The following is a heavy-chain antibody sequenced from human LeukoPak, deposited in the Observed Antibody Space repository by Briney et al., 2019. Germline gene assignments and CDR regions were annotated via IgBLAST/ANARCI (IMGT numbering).Heavy chain of an antibody. D-gene: IGHD3-10*01. Sequence: GGSLRLSCAASGFTLSSYWMSWVRQAPGKGLEWVANIKQDGSEKYYVDSVKGRFTISRDNAKNSLYLQMNSLRAEDTAVYYCARGEARGYYYYMDVWGKGTTVTVSS. CDR2: IKQDGSEK. V-gene: IGHV3-7*01. CDR3: ARGEARGYYYYMDV. J-gene: IGHJ6*03. CDR1: GFTLSSYW.